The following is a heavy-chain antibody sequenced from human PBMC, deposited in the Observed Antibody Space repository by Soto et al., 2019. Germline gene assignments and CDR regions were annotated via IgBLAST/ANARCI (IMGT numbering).Heavy chain of an antibody. CDR2: IVPLLETA. CDR3: AREYSSGWSGY. CDR1: GGTFSTSG. Sequence: QVHLVQSGAEVKKPGSSVKVSCKASGGTFSTSGISWVRQAPGQGLEWVGRIVPLLETANYAQRFQGRGTITADASTSTADMELSSLRSEDTAVYYCAREYSSGWSGYCGQGTLVAGSS. D-gene: IGHD6-19*01. V-gene: IGHV1-69*01. J-gene: IGHJ4*02.